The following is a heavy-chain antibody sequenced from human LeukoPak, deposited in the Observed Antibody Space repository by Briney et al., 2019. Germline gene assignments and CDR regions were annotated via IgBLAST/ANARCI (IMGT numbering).Heavy chain of an antibody. J-gene: IGHJ4*02. CDR2: IKNKTDGGTT. V-gene: IGHV3-15*01. CDR1: GFTSSNAW. D-gene: IGHD3-16*02. CDR3: TTEGLYYDYVWGSYRYGDY. Sequence: GGSLRLSCAASGFTSSNAWMSWVRQAPGKGLEWVGRIKNKTDGGTTDYAAPVKGRFTISRDDPKNTLYLQMSSLKTEDTAVYYCTTEGLYYDYVWGSYRYGDYWGQGTLVTVSS.